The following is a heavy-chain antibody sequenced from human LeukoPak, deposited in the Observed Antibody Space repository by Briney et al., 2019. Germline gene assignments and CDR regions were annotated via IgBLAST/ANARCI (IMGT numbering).Heavy chain of an antibody. CDR1: GFTFSSYW. CDR2: INSDGSST. J-gene: IGHJ4*02. D-gene: IGHD1/OR15-1a*01. V-gene: IGHV3-74*01. Sequence: PGGSLRLSCAASGFTFSSYWMHWVRQAPGKGLGWVSRINSDGSSTSYADSVKGRFTISRDNAKNTLYLQMNSLRAEDTAVYYCARAEQLTFDYWGQGTLVTVSS. CDR3: ARAEQLTFDY.